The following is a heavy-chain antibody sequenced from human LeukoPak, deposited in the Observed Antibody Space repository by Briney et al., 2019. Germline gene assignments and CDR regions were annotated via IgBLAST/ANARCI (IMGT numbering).Heavy chain of an antibody. CDR3: ARLLYSGYDWGGNWFDP. V-gene: IGHV1-69*02. D-gene: IGHD5-12*01. J-gene: IGHJ5*02. Sequence: SVKVSCKASGGTFSSYTISWVRQAPGQGLEWMGRIIPILGIANYAQKFQGRVTTTADKSTSTAYMELSSLRSEDTAVYYCARLLYSGYDWGGNWFDPWGQGTLVTVSS. CDR1: GGTFSSYT. CDR2: IIPILGIA.